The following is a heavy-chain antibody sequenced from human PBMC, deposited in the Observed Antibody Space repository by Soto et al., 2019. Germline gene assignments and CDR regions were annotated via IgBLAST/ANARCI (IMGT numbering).Heavy chain of an antibody. D-gene: IGHD2-21*01. CDR1: SGSISSSNW. CDR2: IYHSGST. J-gene: IGHJ4*02. V-gene: IGHV4-4*02. Sequence: QVQLQESGPGLVKPSGTLSLTCAVSSGSISSSNWWSWVRQPPGKGLEWVGEIYHSGSTNYNPSLASRVTRSVDKSKNQFSLKLSSVTAADTAVYYCARDLEGDRGDKSGYLWGQGALVTVSS. CDR3: ARDLEGDRGDKSGYL.